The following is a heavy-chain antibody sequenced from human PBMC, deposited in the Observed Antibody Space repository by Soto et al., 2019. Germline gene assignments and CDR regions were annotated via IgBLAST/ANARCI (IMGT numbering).Heavy chain of an antibody. CDR1: GGSFTSTNYF. J-gene: IGHJ6*03. CDR3: ARGYYYYMDV. CDR2: MYYNGNT. Sequence: SETLSLTCTVSGGSFTSTNYFWGWIRQPPGKGLEWIGYMYYNGNTFYSPSLKSRVTMSVDTSKRQFSLDLSSVTAADTAVYYCARGYYYYMDVWGKGTTVTVSS. V-gene: IGHV4-39*01.